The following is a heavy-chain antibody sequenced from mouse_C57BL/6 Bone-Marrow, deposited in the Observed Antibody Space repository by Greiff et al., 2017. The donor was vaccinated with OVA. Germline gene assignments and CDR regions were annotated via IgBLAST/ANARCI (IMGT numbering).Heavy chain of an antibody. CDR1: GYTFTSYW. J-gene: IGHJ4*01. CDR2: IYPGSGST. V-gene: IGHV1-55*01. Sequence: VQLQQPGAELVKPGASVKMSCKASGYTFTSYWITWVKQRPGQGLEWIGDIYPGSGSTNYNEKFKSKATLTVDTSSSTAYMQLSSLTSEDSAVYYCARVLYYYGSSYAMDYWGQGTSVTVSS. CDR3: ARVLYYYGSSYAMDY. D-gene: IGHD1-1*01.